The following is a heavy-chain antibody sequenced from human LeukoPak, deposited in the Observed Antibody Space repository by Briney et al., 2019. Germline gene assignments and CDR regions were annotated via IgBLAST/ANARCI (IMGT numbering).Heavy chain of an antibody. J-gene: IGHJ6*02. CDR3: ARDRDNWNDETYYSYGMDV. CDR1: GYTFTSYG. Sequence: ASVKVSCKASGYTFTSYGISWVRQAPGQGLEWMGWISAYNGNTNYAQKLQGRVTMTTDTSTSTAYMELRRLRSDDTAVYYCARDRDNWNDETYYSYGMDVWGQGTTVTVSS. V-gene: IGHV1-18*01. CDR2: ISAYNGNT. D-gene: IGHD1-1*01.